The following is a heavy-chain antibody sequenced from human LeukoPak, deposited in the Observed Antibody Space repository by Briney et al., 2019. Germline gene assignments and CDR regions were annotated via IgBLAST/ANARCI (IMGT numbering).Heavy chain of an antibody. D-gene: IGHD3-10*01. J-gene: IGHJ4*02. Sequence: PSETLSLTCTVSGGSISSYYWSWIRQPPGKGLEWIGYIYYSGSTNYNPSLKSRVTISVDTSKNQFSLKLSSVTAADTAVYYCARYRGGSGSHPFDYWGQGTLVTVSS. CDR2: IYYSGST. CDR3: ARYRGGSGSHPFDY. V-gene: IGHV4-59*01. CDR1: GGSISSYY.